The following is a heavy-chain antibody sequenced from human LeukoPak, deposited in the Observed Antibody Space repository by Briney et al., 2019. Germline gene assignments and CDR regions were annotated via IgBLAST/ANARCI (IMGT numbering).Heavy chain of an antibody. J-gene: IGHJ4*02. CDR3: AKDASARPSDY. CDR2: ISDSGGST. V-gene: IGHV3-23*01. CDR1: GFTFSSYA. Sequence: GGSLRLSCAASGFTFSSYAMSWSRQAPGKGLEWVSFISDSGGSTYYADSVKGRFTISRDNSKNTLYLQMSSLRAEDTAIYYCAKDASARPSDYWGPGTQVTVSS. D-gene: IGHD3-3*01.